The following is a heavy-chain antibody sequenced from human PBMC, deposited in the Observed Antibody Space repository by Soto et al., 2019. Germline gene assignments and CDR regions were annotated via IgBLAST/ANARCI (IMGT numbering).Heavy chain of an antibody. D-gene: IGHD5-12*01. CDR3: VKSRGGNNFDFFD. V-gene: IGHV3-64D*06. Sequence: GGSLRLSCSASGFTFSSYAMHWVRQAPGKGLEYVSGVRGNGDPPFYADSVKGRFTISRDNSKNTLYLQMSSLSADDTAVYYCVKSRGGNNFDFFDWGQGALVTVSS. CDR1: GFTFSSYA. J-gene: IGHJ4*02. CDR2: VRGNGDPP.